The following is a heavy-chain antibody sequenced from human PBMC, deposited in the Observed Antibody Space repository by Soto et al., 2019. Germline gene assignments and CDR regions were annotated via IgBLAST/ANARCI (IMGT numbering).Heavy chain of an antibody. CDR3: PRRIAAAGPIDY. Sequence: QVQLVQSGAEVKKPGSSVKVSCKASGGTFSSYTISWVRQAPGQGLEWMGRIIPIIGIANYAQKFQGRVTINANKCIPKAYLEQSSLRSDNTAVYCCPRRIAAAGPIDYWGQGTLGTVSS. CDR1: GGTFSSYT. J-gene: IGHJ4*02. CDR2: IIPIIGIA. D-gene: IGHD6-13*01. V-gene: IGHV1-69*02.